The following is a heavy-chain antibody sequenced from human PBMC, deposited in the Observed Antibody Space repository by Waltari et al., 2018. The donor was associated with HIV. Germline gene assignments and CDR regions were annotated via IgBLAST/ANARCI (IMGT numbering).Heavy chain of an antibody. Sequence: EVQLLESGGGLVQPGGSLRLSCATSGCIFSNYAMSWVRQAPGKGLGVVSTFRRIGDTTYYADSVKGRYTTTRGNSKDTLYLQMNSLRAEDTAVYYCAKDSMGAIDVEDYFDFWGQGTLVTVSS. CDR1: GCIFSNYA. V-gene: IGHV3-23*01. CDR3: AKDSMGAIDVEDYFDF. D-gene: IGHD1-26*01. CDR2: FRRIGDTT. J-gene: IGHJ4*02.